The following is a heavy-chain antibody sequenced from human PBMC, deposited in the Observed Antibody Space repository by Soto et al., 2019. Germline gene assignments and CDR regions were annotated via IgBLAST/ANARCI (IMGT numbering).Heavy chain of an antibody. J-gene: IGHJ6*02. CDR2: INHSGTT. CDR3: VRRRTSDWWRGLMDF. Sequence: PSETLSLTCAVSGGSFSGYYWNWIRQPPGKGLEWIGEINHSGTTNYNPSLESRVTISVDTSNTLFSLRLRSVTAADTAVYYCVRRRTSDWWRGLMDFWGQGTTVIGSS. V-gene: IGHV4-34*01. CDR1: GGSFSGYY. D-gene: IGHD2-8*02.